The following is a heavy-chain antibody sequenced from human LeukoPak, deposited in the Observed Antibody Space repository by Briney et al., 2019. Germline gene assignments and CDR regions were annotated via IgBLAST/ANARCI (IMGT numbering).Heavy chain of an antibody. CDR3: ASPQGLGGGFDY. Sequence: PSETLSLTCTVSGGSISSGGYYWSWIRQHPGKGLEWIGYINYSGSTYYNPSLKSRVTISVDKSKNQFSLKLSSVTAADTAVYYCASPQGLGGGFDYWGQGTLVTVSS. J-gene: IGHJ4*02. D-gene: IGHD6-19*01. V-gene: IGHV4-31*03. CDR2: INYSGST. CDR1: GGSISSGGYY.